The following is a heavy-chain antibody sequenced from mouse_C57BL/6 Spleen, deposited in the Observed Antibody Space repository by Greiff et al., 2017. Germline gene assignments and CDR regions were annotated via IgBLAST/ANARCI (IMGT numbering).Heavy chain of an antibody. CDR3: ARKSASFDY. CDR2: ISRGSSTI. D-gene: IGHD6-1*01. J-gene: IGHJ2*01. V-gene: IGHV5-17*01. Sequence: EVQLVESGAGLVKPGASLKLSCAASGFTFSDYGMHWVRQAPEKGLEWVAYISRGSSTIYYADTVKGRFTISRDNAKNTLFLQMTRLRSEDTAMYYCARKSASFDYWGQGTTLTVSS. CDR1: GFTFSDYG.